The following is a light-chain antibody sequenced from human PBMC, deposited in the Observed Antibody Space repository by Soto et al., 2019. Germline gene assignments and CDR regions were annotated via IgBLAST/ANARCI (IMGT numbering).Light chain of an antibody. CDR2: EVS. CDR3: SSYTSSSTEV. CDR1: SSDVGGYNY. J-gene: IGLJ1*01. Sequence: QSVLTQPASVSGSPGQSITISCTGTSSDVGGYNYVSWYQQHPGKAPKLMIYEVSNLPSGVSNRFSGSKSGNTASLTISGLPAEDEADYYCSSYTSSSTEVFGTGTKLTVL. V-gene: IGLV2-14*01.